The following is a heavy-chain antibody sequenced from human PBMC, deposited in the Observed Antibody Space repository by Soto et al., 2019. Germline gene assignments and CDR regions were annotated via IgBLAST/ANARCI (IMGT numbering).Heavy chain of an antibody. CDR1: GFAFSTYA. V-gene: IGHV3-23*01. CDR2: ISGSGGSS. CDR3: AKVTKRAAAGRYEYYKYGMDV. D-gene: IGHD6-13*01. Sequence: PGGSLRLSCAASGFAFSTYAMTGVRQAPGKGLEWVSVISGSGGSSYYAASVKGRFTISRDNSKNTLYLQMNGLRAEDTALYYCAKVTKRAAAGRYEYYKYGMDVWGQGTTVTVSS. J-gene: IGHJ6*02.